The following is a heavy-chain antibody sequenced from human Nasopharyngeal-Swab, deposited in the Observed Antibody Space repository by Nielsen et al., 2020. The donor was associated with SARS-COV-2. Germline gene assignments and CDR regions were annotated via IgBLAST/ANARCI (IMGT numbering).Heavy chain of an antibody. CDR3: ARQTSNPYYYYYYMDV. D-gene: IGHD4-11*01. J-gene: IGHJ6*03. CDR1: GFTFSSYW. V-gene: IGHV3-7*01. CDR2: IKQDGSEK. Sequence: GGSLRLSCAASGFTFSSYWMSWVRQAPGKGLEWVANIKQDGSEKYYVDSVKGRFTISRDNAKNSLYLQMNSLRAEDTAVYYCARQTSNPYYYYYYMDVWGKGTTVTGLL.